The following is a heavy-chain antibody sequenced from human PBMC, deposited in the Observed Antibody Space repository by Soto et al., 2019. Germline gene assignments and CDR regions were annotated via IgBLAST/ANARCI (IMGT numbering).Heavy chain of an antibody. Sequence: PSETLSLTCAVSGGSLSSSNWWSWVRQPPGKGLEWIGEIYHSGSTNYNPSLKSRVTISVDKSKNQFSLKLSSVTAADTAVYYCARATDEYYYYYGMDVWGQGTTVTVSS. V-gene: IGHV4-4*02. CDR3: ARATDEYYYYYGMDV. J-gene: IGHJ6*02. CDR2: IYHSGST. D-gene: IGHD4-17*01. CDR1: GGSLSSSNW.